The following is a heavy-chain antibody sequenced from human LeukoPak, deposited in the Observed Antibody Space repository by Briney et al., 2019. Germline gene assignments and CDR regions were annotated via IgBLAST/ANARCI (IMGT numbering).Heavy chain of an antibody. CDR1: GFTFSSYA. V-gene: IGHV3-30-3*01. Sequence: GGSLRLSCAASGFTFSSYAMHWVRQAPGKGLEWVAVISYDGSNKYYADSVKGRFTISRDNSKNTLYLQMNSLRAEDTAVYYCAREGGRTVFYFDYWGQGTLVTVPS. D-gene: IGHD1/OR15-1a*01. CDR2: ISYDGSNK. CDR3: AREGGRTVFYFDY. J-gene: IGHJ4*02.